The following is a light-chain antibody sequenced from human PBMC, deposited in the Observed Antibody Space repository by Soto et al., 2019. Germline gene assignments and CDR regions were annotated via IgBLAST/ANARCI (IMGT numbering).Light chain of an antibody. CDR3: CSYTRTSNHYF. J-gene: IGLJ1*01. V-gene: IGLV2-14*01. CDR2: EVR. Sequence: QSVLTQPASVSGSPGQSITISCTGTSSDIGGYDYVSWYQQRPGKAPRLMIYEVRYRPSGVSNRFSGSKSGNTASLTISGLQVEDEAVYHCCSYTRTSNHYFFGSGTKGTVL. CDR1: SSDIGGYDY.